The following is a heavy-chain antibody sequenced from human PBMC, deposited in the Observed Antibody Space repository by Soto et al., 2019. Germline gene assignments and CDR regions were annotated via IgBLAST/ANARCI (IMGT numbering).Heavy chain of an antibody. CDR2: IYPGDSDT. Sequence: GESLKISCKTSGYTFTTSWIGWVRQMPGKGLEWMGIIYPGDSDTRYSPPFRGHVTISADKSISTAYLHWSSLEASGSALYYCARYWHSYSSNYFYGLDVWGQGTTVTVSS. V-gene: IGHV5-51*01. J-gene: IGHJ6*02. CDR3: ARYWHSYSSNYFYGLDV. CDR1: GYTFTTSW. D-gene: IGHD5-18*01.